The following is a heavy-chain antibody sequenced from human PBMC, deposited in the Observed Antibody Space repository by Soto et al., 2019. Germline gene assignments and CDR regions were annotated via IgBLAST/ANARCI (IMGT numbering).Heavy chain of an antibody. Sequence: PGGSLRLSCAASGFTFSGYSMNWVRQAPGKGLEWVSYISSSSSTIYYADSVKGRFTISRDNAKNSLYLQMNSLRDEDTAVYFCARGGRGADYYYYGMDVWGQGTTVTVSS. J-gene: IGHJ6*02. D-gene: IGHD3-10*01. V-gene: IGHV3-48*02. CDR3: ARGGRGADYYYYGMDV. CDR2: ISSSSSTI. CDR1: GFTFSGYS.